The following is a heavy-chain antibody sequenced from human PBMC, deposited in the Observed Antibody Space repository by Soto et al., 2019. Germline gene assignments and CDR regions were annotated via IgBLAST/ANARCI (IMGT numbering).Heavy chain of an antibody. Sequence: QVQLRESGPGLAKPSETLSLTCTVSGGSVSNYYWSWIRQPPGKGLEWIGYIYSSGSTNYNPSLTSRVTIAVDTSKNHFSLKLSSMTAAATAVYYCARHVGGYCSGGSCHDHYFDFWGQGTLVTVSS. D-gene: IGHD2-15*01. CDR1: GGSVSNYY. V-gene: IGHV4-59*08. CDR3: ARHVGGYCSGGSCHDHYFDF. CDR2: IYSSGST. J-gene: IGHJ4*02.